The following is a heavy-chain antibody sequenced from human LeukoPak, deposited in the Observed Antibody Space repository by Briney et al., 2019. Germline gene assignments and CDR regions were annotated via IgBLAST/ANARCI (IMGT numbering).Heavy chain of an antibody. CDR2: IYYSEST. CDR1: GGSISSGGYY. D-gene: IGHD4-17*01. Sequence: SETLSLTCTVSGGSISSGGYYWSWIRQHPGKGLEWIGYIYYSESTYYNPSLKSRVTISVDTSKNQFSLKLSSVTAADTAVYYCARGKPLRGDYVPVYYGMDVWGQGTTVTVSS. V-gene: IGHV4-31*03. CDR3: ARGKPLRGDYVPVYYGMDV. J-gene: IGHJ6*02.